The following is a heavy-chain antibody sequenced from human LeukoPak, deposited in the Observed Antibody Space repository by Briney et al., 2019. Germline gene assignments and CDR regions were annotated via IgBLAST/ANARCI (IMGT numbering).Heavy chain of an antibody. CDR3: AKDYESGDIVVVVAAFDYFDY. CDR2: TSGSGGST. Sequence: PGGSLRLSCAASGFTFKNYGMHWVRQAPGKGLEWVSATSGSGGSTYYADSVKGRFTISRDNSKNTLYLQMNSLRAEDTAVYYRAKDYESGDIVVVVAAFDYFDYWGQGTLVTVSS. D-gene: IGHD2-15*01. CDR1: GFTFKNYG. J-gene: IGHJ4*02. V-gene: IGHV3-23*01.